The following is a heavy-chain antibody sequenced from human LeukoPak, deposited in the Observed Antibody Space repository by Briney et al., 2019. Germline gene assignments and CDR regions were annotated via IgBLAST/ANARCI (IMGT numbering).Heavy chain of an antibody. CDR2: INHSGST. CDR1: GGSFSGYY. J-gene: IGHJ3*02. CDR3: ARGGLTAKDDAFDI. V-gene: IGHV4-34*01. Sequence: PSETLSLTCAVYGGSFSGYYWSWIRQPPGKGLEWIGEINHSGSTNYNPSLKSRVTMSVDTSKNQFSLKLSSVTAADTAVYYCARGGLTAKDDAFDIWGQGTMVTVSS.